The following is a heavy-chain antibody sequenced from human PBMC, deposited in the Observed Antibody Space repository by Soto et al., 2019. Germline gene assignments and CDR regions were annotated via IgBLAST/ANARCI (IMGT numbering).Heavy chain of an antibody. CDR3: AKSGDTAMVHDYYYYYGMGV. CDR2: ISGSGGST. Sequence: GGSLRLSCAASGFTFSSYAMSWVRQAPGKGLEWVSAISGSGGSTYYADSVKGRFTISRDNSKNTLYLQMNSLRAEDTAVYYCAKSGDTAMVHDYYYYYGMGVWGQGTTVTVSS. CDR1: GFTFSSYA. D-gene: IGHD5-18*01. V-gene: IGHV3-23*01. J-gene: IGHJ6*02.